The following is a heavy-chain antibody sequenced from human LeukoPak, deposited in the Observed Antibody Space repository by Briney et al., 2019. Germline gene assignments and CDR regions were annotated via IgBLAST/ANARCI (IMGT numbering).Heavy chain of an antibody. V-gene: IGHV3-30*03. CDR1: GFTFSSYG. D-gene: IGHD1-26*01. J-gene: IGHJ1*01. CDR3: ARVALSGGSYFSEYFQH. Sequence: PGGSLRLSCAASGFTFSSYGMHWVRQAPGKGLEWVAVISYDGSNKYYADSVKGRFTISRDNAKNSLYLQMNSLRAEDTALYYCARVALSGGSYFSEYFQHWGQGTLVTVSS. CDR2: ISYDGSNK.